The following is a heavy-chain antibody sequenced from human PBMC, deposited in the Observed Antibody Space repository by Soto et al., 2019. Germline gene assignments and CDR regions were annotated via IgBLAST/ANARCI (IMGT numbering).Heavy chain of an antibody. Sequence: GESLKISCKGSGYSFTSYWISWVRQMPGKGLEWMGRIDPSDSYTNYSPSFQGHVTIPADKSISTAYLQWSSLKASDTAMYYCARREYCSSTNCYYYYYYGMDVWGQGTTVTVSS. CDR3: ARREYCSSTNCYYYYYYGMDV. CDR2: IDPSDSYT. D-gene: IGHD2-2*01. V-gene: IGHV5-10-1*01. J-gene: IGHJ6*02. CDR1: GYSFTSYW.